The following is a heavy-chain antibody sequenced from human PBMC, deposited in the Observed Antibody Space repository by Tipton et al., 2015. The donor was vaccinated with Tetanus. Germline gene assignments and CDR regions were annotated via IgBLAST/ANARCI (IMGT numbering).Heavy chain of an antibody. J-gene: IGHJ4*02. CDR3: ARDRDFQYVLNGSGSFDF. D-gene: IGHD3-3*01. Sequence: QMQLVQSGAEVKKPGDSVTVSCRASGYSFSDYYLHWVRQAPGQGLEWMGWINPHTGGPKFAQRFQGRVTMTRETSIRTVYMDLSSLPSDDTAIYFCARDRDFQYVLNGSGSFDFGGQGTLVTVSA. CDR1: GYSFSDYY. V-gene: IGHV1-2*02. CDR2: INPHTGGP.